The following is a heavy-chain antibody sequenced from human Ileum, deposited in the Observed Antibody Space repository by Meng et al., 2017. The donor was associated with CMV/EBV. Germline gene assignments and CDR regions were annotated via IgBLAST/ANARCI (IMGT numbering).Heavy chain of an antibody. CDR2: INPNSGGT. CDR3: AILPDVPAAPRGYYYGMDV. J-gene: IGHJ6*02. Sequence: FTGYYMHWVRQAPGQGLEWMGWINPNSGGTNYAQKFQGRVTMTRDTSISTAYMELSRLRSDDTAVYYCAILPDVPAAPRGYYYGMDVWGQGTTVTVSS. CDR1: FTGYY. V-gene: IGHV1-2*02. D-gene: IGHD2-2*01.